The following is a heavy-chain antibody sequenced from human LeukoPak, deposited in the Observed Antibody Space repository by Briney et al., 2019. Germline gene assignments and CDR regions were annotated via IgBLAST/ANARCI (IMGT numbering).Heavy chain of an antibody. V-gene: IGHV3-48*01. CDR2: ISSSSSTI. CDR1: GFTFSSYS. CDR3: AKDLDY. J-gene: IGHJ4*02. Sequence: GGSLRLSCAASGFTFSSYSMNWVRQAPGKGLEWVSYISSSSSTIYYADSVKGRFTISRDNSKNTLYLQMNSLRAEDTAVYYCAKDLDYWGQGTLVTVSS.